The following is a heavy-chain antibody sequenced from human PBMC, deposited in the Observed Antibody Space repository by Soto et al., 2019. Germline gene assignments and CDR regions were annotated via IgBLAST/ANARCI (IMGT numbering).Heavy chain of an antibody. J-gene: IGHJ6*02. V-gene: IGHV1-2*04. CDR1: GYTFTGYY. CDR2: INPNSGGT. CDR3: ARGEPIVLMVYAIGLGGYGMDV. Sequence: ASVKVSCKASGYTFTGYYMNWVRQAPGQGLEWMGWINPNSGGTNYAQKFQGWVTMTRDTSISTAYMELSRLRSDDTAVYYCARGEPIVLMVYAIGLGGYGMDVWGQGTTVTVSS. D-gene: IGHD2-8*01.